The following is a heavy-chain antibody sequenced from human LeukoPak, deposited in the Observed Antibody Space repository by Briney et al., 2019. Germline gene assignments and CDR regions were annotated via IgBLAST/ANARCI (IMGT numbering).Heavy chain of an antibody. CDR2: ISTDGSYK. V-gene: IGHV3-30*19. Sequence: PGGSLRLSCAASGFTFSTHGMHWVRQAPGKGLEWVAAISTDGSYKYHGDSVKGRFTISRDNPMNTLYLQMNGLRPDDTAVYYCARSLIPGRWYFDLWGRGTLVTVSS. CDR3: ARSLIPGRWYFDL. J-gene: IGHJ2*01. D-gene: IGHD3-16*01. CDR1: GFTFSTHG.